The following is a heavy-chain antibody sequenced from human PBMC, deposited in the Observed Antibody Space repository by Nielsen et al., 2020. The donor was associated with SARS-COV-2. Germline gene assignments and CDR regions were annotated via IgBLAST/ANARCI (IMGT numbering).Heavy chain of an antibody. CDR2: ISYDGSNK. CDR3: ARDIGIAAAGTGNY. CDR1: GFTFSSYG. Sequence: GESLKISCAASGFTFSSYGMHWVRQAPGKGLEWVAVISYDGSNKYYADSVKGRFTISRDNSKNTLYLQMNSLRAEDTAVYYCARDIGIAAAGTGNYWGQGTLVTVSS. D-gene: IGHD6-13*01. V-gene: IGHV3-30*03. J-gene: IGHJ4*02.